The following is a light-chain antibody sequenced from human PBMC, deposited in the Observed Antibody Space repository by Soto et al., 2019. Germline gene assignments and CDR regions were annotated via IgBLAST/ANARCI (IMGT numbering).Light chain of an antibody. CDR2: DAS. Sequence: QMTQSPSSVSASVGDIVTITCRASQGISRWLAWYQQKPGKAPNLLIYDASRLQSGVPSRFSGSGGGTDFTLSISSVQPEDFATYFCQQSYRDPTTFGQGTRLEIK. J-gene: IGKJ5*01. CDR3: QQSYRDPTT. CDR1: QGISRW. V-gene: IGKV1-12*01.